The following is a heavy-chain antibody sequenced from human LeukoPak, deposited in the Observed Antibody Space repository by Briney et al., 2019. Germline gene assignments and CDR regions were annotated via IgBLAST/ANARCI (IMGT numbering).Heavy chain of an antibody. D-gene: IGHD2-2*01. CDR1: GFTFDDYA. J-gene: IGHJ6*02. CDR3: AKVMYPRYYYYGMDV. Sequence: PGRSLRLSCAASGFTFDDYAMHWVRQAPGKGLEWVSAISGSGGSTYYADSVKGRFTISRDNSKNTLYLQMNSLRAEDTAVYYCAKVMYPRYYYYGMDVWGQGTTVTVSS. V-gene: IGHV3-23*01. CDR2: ISGSGGST.